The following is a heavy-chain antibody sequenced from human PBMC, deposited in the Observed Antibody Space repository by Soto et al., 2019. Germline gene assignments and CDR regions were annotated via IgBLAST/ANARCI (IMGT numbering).Heavy chain of an antibody. D-gene: IGHD3-16*01. CDR1: GFTFDDYG. CDR2: ISWDSYSI. CDR3: AKARGGIDY. Sequence: EVQPVESGGGLVQPGRSLRLSCVGSGFTFDDYGTHWVRQAPGKGLEWVSGISWDSYSIGYADSVKGRFTISRDNAKNSPYLQMNSLKSEDTALYYCAKARGGIDYWGQGTLVTVSS. J-gene: IGHJ4*02. V-gene: IGHV3-9*01.